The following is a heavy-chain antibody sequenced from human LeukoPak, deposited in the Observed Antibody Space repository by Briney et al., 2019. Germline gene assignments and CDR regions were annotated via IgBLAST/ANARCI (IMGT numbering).Heavy chain of an antibody. CDR1: GFTFSNYW. D-gene: IGHD3-22*01. CDR3: ARAATFNYDNYFHY. CDR2: IKQDGSEK. V-gene: IGHV3-7*01. Sequence: GGSLRLSCAASGFTFSNYWMNWVRQAPGKGPEWVANIKQDGSEKYYVDSVKGRFTISRDNANNSLYLQMNSLRVEDTAVYYCARAATFNYDNYFHYWGQGTLVTVSS. J-gene: IGHJ4*02.